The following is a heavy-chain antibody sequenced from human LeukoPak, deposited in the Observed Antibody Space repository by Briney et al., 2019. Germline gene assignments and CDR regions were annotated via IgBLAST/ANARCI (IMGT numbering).Heavy chain of an antibody. Sequence: GASVKVSCKASGYTFTGYYMHWVRQAPGQGLEWMGWINPNSGGTNYAQQFQGRVTMTRDTSISTAYMELSRLRSDDTAVYYCARGPIYDGSGNPLSWFDPWGQGTLVTVFS. CDR2: INPNSGGT. J-gene: IGHJ5*02. V-gene: IGHV1-2*02. CDR3: ARGPIYDGSGNPLSWFDP. D-gene: IGHD3-10*01. CDR1: GYTFTGYY.